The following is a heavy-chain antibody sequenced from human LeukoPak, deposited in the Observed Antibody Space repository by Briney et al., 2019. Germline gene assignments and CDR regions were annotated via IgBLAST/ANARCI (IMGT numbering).Heavy chain of an antibody. CDR3: ARGAYYNILTGYRGRILGFDY. CDR2: IRYDGNNK. CDR1: GFSFSDYV. Sequence: GRSLRLSCAASGFSFSDYVIHWVRQAPGEGLEWVTFIRYDGNNKYYADSVKGRFTISRDNSKNTLFLQMNSLRAEDTAVYYCARGAYYNILTGYRGRILGFDYWGQGTLVTVSS. D-gene: IGHD3-9*01. V-gene: IGHV3-30*04. J-gene: IGHJ4*02.